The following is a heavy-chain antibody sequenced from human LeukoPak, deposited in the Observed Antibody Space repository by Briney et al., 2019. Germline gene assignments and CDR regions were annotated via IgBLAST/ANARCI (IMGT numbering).Heavy chain of an antibody. CDR3: ARDLDAYVVVIAYDAFDI. D-gene: IGHD2-21*01. CDR1: GFTFSSYW. J-gene: IGHJ3*02. Sequence: PGGSLRLSCAASGFTFSSYWMHWVRQAPGKGLVWVSRINTDGSSTSYADSVKGRFTISRDNAKNTLYLQMNSLRAEDTAVYYCARDLDAYVVVIAYDAFDIWGQGTMVTVSS. CDR2: INTDGSST. V-gene: IGHV3-74*01.